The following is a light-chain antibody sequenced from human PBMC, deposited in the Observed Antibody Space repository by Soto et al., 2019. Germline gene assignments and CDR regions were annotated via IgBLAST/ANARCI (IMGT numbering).Light chain of an antibody. CDR2: GSS. CDR3: HQYGNSPLFT. Sequence: ELVLTQSPGTLSLSPGERATLSCRASQTVSSPYLAWYQQKPGQAPRLLIFGSSNRATGIPDRFSGSGSGTDFTLTISRLEPEDFAMYYCHQYGNSPLFTFGPGTKVDIK. J-gene: IGKJ3*01. CDR1: QTVSSPY. V-gene: IGKV3-20*01.